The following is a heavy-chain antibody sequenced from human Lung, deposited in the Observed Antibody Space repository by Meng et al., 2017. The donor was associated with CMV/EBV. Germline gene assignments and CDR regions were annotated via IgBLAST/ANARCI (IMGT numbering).Heavy chain of an antibody. CDR1: GYTFSSYG. CDR3: VRVWECIARSDFFDI. J-gene: IGHJ3*02. D-gene: IGHD3-16*01. CDR2: VSGCDGET. V-gene: IGHV1-18*01. Sequence: ASXXVSXKASGYTFSSYGISWVRQAPGQGLEWMGWVSGCDGETNYAQEIEGRVTMTTDTSTSTVYMELRSLRSDDTAVYYCVRVWECIARSDFFDIWGQGTTVTVSS.